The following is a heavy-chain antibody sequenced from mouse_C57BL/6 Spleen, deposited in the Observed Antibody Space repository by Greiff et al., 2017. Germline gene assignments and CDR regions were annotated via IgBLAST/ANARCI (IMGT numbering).Heavy chain of an antibody. CDR3: ARDRGNYDYWYFDV. CDR2: ISDGGSYT. D-gene: IGHD2-3*01. CDR1: GFTFSSYA. V-gene: IGHV5-4*01. J-gene: IGHJ1*03. Sequence: EVQVVESGGGLVKPGGSLKLSCAASGFTFSSYAMSWVRQTPEKRLEWVATISDGGSYTYYPDNVKGRFTISRDNAKNNLYLQMSHLKSEDTAMYYCARDRGNYDYWYFDVWGTGTTVTVSS.